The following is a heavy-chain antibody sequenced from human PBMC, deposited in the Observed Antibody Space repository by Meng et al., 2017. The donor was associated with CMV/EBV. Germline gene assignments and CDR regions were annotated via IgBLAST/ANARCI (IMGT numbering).Heavy chain of an antibody. CDR2: IYSGGST. Sequence: GESLKISCAASRFTVSSNYMSWVCQAPGKGLEWVSVIYSGGSTYYADSVKSRFTISRDNSKNTLYLQMNSLRAEDTAVYYCAREAVLMATIPRAFDIWGQGTMVTVSS. CDR1: RFTVSSNY. V-gene: IGHV3-53*01. D-gene: IGHD5-24*01. J-gene: IGHJ3*02. CDR3: AREAVLMATIPRAFDI.